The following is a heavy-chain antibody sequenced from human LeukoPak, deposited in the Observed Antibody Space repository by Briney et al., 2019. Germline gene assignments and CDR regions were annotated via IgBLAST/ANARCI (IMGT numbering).Heavy chain of an antibody. CDR1: GYRFASYW. CDR3: ARLPHATDSSAWYGGDY. Sequence: GESLKISCKVSGYRFASYWIGWVRQMPGKGLEWMAIIYPGDSDTRYSPSFQGQVTISADKSISTAYLQWSSLKASDTAMYYCARLPHATDSSAWYGGDYWGQGTLVTVSS. J-gene: IGHJ4*02. D-gene: IGHD6-13*01. V-gene: IGHV5-51*01. CDR2: IYPGDSDT.